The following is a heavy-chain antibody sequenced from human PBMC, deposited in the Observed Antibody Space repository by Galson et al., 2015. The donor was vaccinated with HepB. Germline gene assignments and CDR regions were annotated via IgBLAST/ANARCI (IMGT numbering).Heavy chain of an antibody. CDR3: ATLSTYCSSSGSCYDFDY. CDR2: INQDGSDK. CDR1: GFTFRNYW. J-gene: IGHJ4*02. Sequence: SLRLSCAASGFTFRNYWMSWVRQAPGKGLEWVANINQDGSDKYYVDSVKGRFTISRDNAKNSLYLQMNNLRAEDTAVYYCATLSTYCSSSGSCYDFDYWGQGTLVTVSS. D-gene: IGHD2-2*01. V-gene: IGHV3-7*01.